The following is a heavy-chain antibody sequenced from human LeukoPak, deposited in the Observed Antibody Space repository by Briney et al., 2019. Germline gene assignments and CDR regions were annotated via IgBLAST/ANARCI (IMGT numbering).Heavy chain of an antibody. CDR1: GGSISSGGYY. CDR3: ARAPCGGDCYSVGYYFDY. CDR2: IYYSGST. J-gene: IGHJ4*02. V-gene: IGHV4-31*03. Sequence: SETLSLTCTVSGGSISSGGYYWSWIRQHPGKGLEWIGYIYYSGSTYYNPSLKSRVTISVDTSKNQFSLKLSSVTAADTAVYYCARAPCGGDCYSVGYYFDYWGQGTLVTVPS. D-gene: IGHD2-21*02.